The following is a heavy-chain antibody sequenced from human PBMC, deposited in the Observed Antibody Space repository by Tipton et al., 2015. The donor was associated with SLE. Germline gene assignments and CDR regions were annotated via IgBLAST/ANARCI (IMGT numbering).Heavy chain of an antibody. CDR3: ARMSSSYYFNY. Sequence: SLRLSCAASGFTFSDFYMSWIRQAPGKGLEWVAFIRYDGSNKYYADSVKGRFTISRDNSKNTLYLQMNSLRSEDTAVYYCARMSSSYYFNYWGQGTLVTVSS. D-gene: IGHD6-6*01. CDR1: GFTFSDFY. J-gene: IGHJ4*02. CDR2: IRYDGSNK. V-gene: IGHV3-30*02.